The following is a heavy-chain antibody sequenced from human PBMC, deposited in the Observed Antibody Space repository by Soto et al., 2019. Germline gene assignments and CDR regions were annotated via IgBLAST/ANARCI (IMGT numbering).Heavy chain of an antibody. D-gene: IGHD6-6*01. CDR3: ARGALGFDP. CDR1: GFTFSSYD. Sequence: EVPLVESGGGLVQPGGSLRLSCAASGFTFSSYDIHWVRQPTGKGLEWVSGIGTAGDTYYAGSVKGRFTISRENAKNSLYLKMNSLRAGDTAVYYCARGALGFDPWGKGPLVAVSS. CDR2: IGTAGDT. J-gene: IGHJ5*02. V-gene: IGHV3-13*04.